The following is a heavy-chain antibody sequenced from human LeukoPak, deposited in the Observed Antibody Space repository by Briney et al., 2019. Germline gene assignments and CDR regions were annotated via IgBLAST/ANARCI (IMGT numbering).Heavy chain of an antibody. J-gene: IGHJ4*02. CDR1: GFTFTTYW. V-gene: IGHV3-7*05. D-gene: IGHD4-23*01. CDR2: INEDGSNV. Sequence: GGSLRLSCAASGFTFTTYWMNWVRQAPGRGLEWVARINEDGSNVYYVDSVKGRFTISRDNAKNSVYLQVNSLRVEDTAVYYCARERWFLDYWGQGTLVTVSS. CDR3: ARERWFLDY.